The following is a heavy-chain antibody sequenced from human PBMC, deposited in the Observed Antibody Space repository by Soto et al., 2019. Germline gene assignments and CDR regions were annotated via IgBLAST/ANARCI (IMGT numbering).Heavy chain of an antibody. J-gene: IGHJ5*02. CDR3: ASGYSGVGWFDP. D-gene: IGHD5-12*01. Sequence: QVQLVQSGAEVKKPGASVKVSCKASGNTFSSYGINWVRQAPGQGLEWMGWISVYNGNTKYAQKVQGRVTMTTDTSTSTAYMELRSLRSDDTAVYYCASGYSGVGWFDPWGQGTLVTVSS. CDR2: ISVYNGNT. V-gene: IGHV1-18*01. CDR1: GNTFSSYG.